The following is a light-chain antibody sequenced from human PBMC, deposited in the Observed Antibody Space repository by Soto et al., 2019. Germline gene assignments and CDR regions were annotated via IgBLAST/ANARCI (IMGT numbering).Light chain of an antibody. V-gene: IGKV3-15*01. CDR2: GAS. CDR3: QQYNNWPPTT. Sequence: EIVMTQSPATLSVSPGERATLSCRASQSVSSNLAWYQQKPGQAPRLLIYGASTRATGIPARFSGSGSGTELTLTISSLQSEDFAVYYCQQYNNWPPTTFGQGTKV. J-gene: IGKJ1*01. CDR1: QSVSSN.